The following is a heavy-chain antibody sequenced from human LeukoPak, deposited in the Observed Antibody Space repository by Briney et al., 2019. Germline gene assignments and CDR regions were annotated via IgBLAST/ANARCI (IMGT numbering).Heavy chain of an antibody. D-gene: IGHD3-9*01. Sequence: SETLSLTCTVSGGSISSYYWSWIRQPPGKGLEWIGYIYYSGSTNYNPSLKSRVTISVDTSKNQFSLKLSSATAADTAVYYCARHFRYYDILTGYALEYYYYGMDVWGQGTTVTVSS. CDR2: IYYSGST. CDR3: ARHFRYYDILTGYALEYYYYGMDV. V-gene: IGHV4-59*08. CDR1: GGSISSYY. J-gene: IGHJ6*02.